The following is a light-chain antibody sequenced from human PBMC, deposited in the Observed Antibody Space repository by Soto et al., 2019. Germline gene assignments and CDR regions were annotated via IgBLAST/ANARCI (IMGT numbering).Light chain of an antibody. CDR3: QSYDSSLSDLV. Sequence: QSVLTQPPSVSGASGQRVTISCTGSSSNIGAGYDVHWYQQLPGTAPKLLIYGNSNRPSGVPDRFSGSKSGTSASLAITGLQAEDEADYYCQSYDSSLSDLVFGTGTKLTVL. V-gene: IGLV1-40*01. J-gene: IGLJ1*01. CDR1: SSNIGAGYD. CDR2: GNS.